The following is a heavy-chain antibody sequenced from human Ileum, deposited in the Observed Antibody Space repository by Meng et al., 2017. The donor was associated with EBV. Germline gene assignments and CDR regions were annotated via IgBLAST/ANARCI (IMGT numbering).Heavy chain of an antibody. D-gene: IGHD6-13*01. J-gene: IGHJ1*01. V-gene: IGHV4-39*07. CDR2: IFNSGST. CDR3: ARDYSSSWYSGGFFKY. CDR1: GASISSTPYY. Sequence: LLLQESGPGLVQPSETLSLTCTVSGASISSTPYYWGWIRQPPGKGLEWIGNIFNSGSTSYNPSLKSRVTISVDTSKNQFSLKLSSVTAADTAVYYCARDYSSSWYSGGFFKYWGQGILVTVSS.